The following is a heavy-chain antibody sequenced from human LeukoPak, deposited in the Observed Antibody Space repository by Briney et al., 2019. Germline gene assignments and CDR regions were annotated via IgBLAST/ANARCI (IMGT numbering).Heavy chain of an antibody. CDR2: ITSSSSTL. J-gene: IGHJ4*02. Sequence: AGGSLRLSRAASGFTLSTYSMNWVRQAPGKGLEWVSYITSSSSTLYYADSVKGRFTISRDNAKNSLYLQMNSLRVEDTAVCYCARDAPTNGVWYSGFDYWGQGTLVTVSS. CDR3: ARDAPTNGVWYSGFDY. D-gene: IGHD2-8*01. V-gene: IGHV3-48*01. CDR1: GFTLSTYS.